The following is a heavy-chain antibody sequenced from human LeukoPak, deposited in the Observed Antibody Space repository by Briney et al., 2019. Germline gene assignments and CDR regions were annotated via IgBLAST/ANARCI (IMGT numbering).Heavy chain of an antibody. CDR2: IIPILGIA. D-gene: IGHD6-6*01. J-gene: IGHJ4*02. Sequence: SVKVSCKASGGTFSSYAISWVRQAPGQGLEWMGRIIPILGIANYAQKFQGRVTITADKSTSTAYMELSSLRSEDTAVCYCARDGYSSSVFPYWGQGTLVTVSS. CDR3: ARDGYSSSVFPY. V-gene: IGHV1-69*04. CDR1: GGTFSSYA.